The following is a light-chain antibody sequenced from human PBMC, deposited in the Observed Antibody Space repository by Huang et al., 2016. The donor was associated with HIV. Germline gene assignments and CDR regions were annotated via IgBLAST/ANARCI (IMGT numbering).Light chain of an antibody. CDR3: QQYNNWPPLT. CDR2: GAS. J-gene: IGKJ4*01. V-gene: IGKV3-15*01. Sequence: EIVMTQSPATLSVSPGERATLSCRASQSVSSNLAWYQQKPGQAPRLLIYGASTRATGIPARVSASGSGTEFTLTISSLQSEDFAVYYCQQYNNWPPLTFGGGTKVEIK. CDR1: QSVSSN.